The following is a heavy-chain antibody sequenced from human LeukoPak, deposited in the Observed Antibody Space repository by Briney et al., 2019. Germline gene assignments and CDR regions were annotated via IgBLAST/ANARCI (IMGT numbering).Heavy chain of an antibody. CDR1: GYTFTGHY. CDR2: NNPNNGGT. V-gene: IGHV1-2*02. Sequence: GASVMVPFKASGYTFTGHYMHWVRQAPGQGLEGIGWNNPNNGGTNYAQKFQGRVTMTRDTSISTAYMELSRLRSDDTAVYYCARGYALYSGRYRDFDYWGQGTLVTVSS. D-gene: IGHD1-26*01. CDR3: ARGYALYSGRYRDFDY. J-gene: IGHJ4*02.